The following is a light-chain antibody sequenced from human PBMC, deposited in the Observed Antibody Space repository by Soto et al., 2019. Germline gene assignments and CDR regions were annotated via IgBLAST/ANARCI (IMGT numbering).Light chain of an antibody. Sequence: QSALTQPASVSGSPGQSITISCTGTSSDVGGYNYFSWYQQHPAKAPKLLIYDVSNRPSGVSNRFPGSKSGNTASLTISVLQAEDAAELYCCSYASITYGFGTWTKVTV. CDR1: SSDVGGYNY. CDR2: DVS. V-gene: IGLV2-14*03. J-gene: IGLJ1*01. CDR3: CSYASITYG.